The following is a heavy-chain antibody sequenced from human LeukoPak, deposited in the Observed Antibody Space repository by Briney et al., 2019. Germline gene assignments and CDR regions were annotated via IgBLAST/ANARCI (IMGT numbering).Heavy chain of an antibody. V-gene: IGHV3-7*04. CDR2: VKQDGSEK. CDR3: AGDLPLYCSGGSCYSAY. Sequence: SGGSLRLSCAAPGFTFSSYWMSWVHQAPGKGLEWVANVKQDGSEKYYVDSVKGPCTISRDNAENSLYLQMNSLRAEDTAVYYCAGDLPLYCSGGSCYSAYWGQGTLVTVSS. CDR1: GFTFSSYW. J-gene: IGHJ4*02. D-gene: IGHD2-15*01.